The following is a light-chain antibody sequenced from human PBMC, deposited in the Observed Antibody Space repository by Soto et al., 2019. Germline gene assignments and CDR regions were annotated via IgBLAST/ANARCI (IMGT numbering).Light chain of an antibody. Sequence: QSVLTQPRSACGSPGQAVTTSCTGTSSDVGGYNYVSCYQQHPGKAPKLIIYDVSKQPSGVSDRCSGSKSGNTASLTISGFQAEDEADYYCCSYAGSYTYVFGTGTKVTVL. V-gene: IGLV2-11*01. CDR3: CSYAGSYTYV. J-gene: IGLJ1*01. CDR2: DVS. CDR1: SSDVGGYNY.